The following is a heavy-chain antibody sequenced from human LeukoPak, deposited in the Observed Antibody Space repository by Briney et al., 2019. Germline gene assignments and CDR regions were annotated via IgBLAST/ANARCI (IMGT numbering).Heavy chain of an antibody. J-gene: IGHJ4*02. CDR2: ISCSGSTK. Sequence: AGTLRLSCAASVFTFSSYEMNWVRQAPGKGLEWVSYISCSGSTKYYADSVKGRFTISRDNAKNSLYLQMNSLRAEDTAVYYCAGVGSSDYFDYWGQGTLVTVSS. D-gene: IGHD6-6*01. CDR3: AGVGSSDYFDY. CDR1: VFTFSSYE. V-gene: IGHV3-48*03.